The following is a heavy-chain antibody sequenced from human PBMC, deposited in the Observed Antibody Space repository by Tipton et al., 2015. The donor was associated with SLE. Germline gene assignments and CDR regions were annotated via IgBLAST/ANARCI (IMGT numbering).Heavy chain of an antibody. D-gene: IGHD1-26*01. V-gene: IGHV1-46*01. CDR3: ARVAENSGSSLDV. CDR2: INPSGGST. J-gene: IGHJ6*02. Sequence: QSGAEVKKPGASVKVSCKASGYTFTSYYMHWVRQAPGQGLEWMGIINPSGGSTSYAQKFQGRVTMTRDTSISTAYMELSRLRSDDTAVYYCARVAENSGSSLDVWGQGTTVTVSS. CDR1: GYTFTSYY.